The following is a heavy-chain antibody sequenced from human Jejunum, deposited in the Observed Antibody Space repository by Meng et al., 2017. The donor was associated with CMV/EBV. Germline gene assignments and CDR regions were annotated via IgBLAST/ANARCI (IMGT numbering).Heavy chain of an antibody. V-gene: IGHV3-48*03. CDR1: GFSFSNYW. D-gene: IGHD2-2*01. J-gene: IGHJ5*02. CDR2: ISSSGTTI. CDR3: ARDAVPAAPNWFDL. Sequence: GFSFSNYWMSWVRQAPGKGLEWVSYISSSGTTIYYADSVKDRFTISRDNAENSLYLQMNSLRAEDTAVYFCARDAVPAAPNWFDLWGQGTLVTVSS.